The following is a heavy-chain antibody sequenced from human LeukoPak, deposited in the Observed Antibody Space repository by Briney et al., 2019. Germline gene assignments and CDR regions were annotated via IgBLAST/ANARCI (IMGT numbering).Heavy chain of an antibody. J-gene: IGHJ4*02. Sequence: ASVKVSCKASGYTFTSYAISWVRQAPGQGLEWMGRIIPILGIANYAQKFQGRVTITADKSTSTAYMELSSLRSEDTAVYYCARASGYSYGPDYWGQGTLVTVSS. CDR2: IIPILGIA. V-gene: IGHV1-69*04. CDR3: ARASGYSYGPDY. CDR1: GYTFTSYA. D-gene: IGHD5-18*01.